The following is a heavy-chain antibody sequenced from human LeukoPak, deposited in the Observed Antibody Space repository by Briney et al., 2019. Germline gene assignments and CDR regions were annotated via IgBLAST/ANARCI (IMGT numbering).Heavy chain of an antibody. D-gene: IGHD1-1*01. CDR2: ISPSGTYT. CDR3: AREYPGTYNFDY. CDR1: GYTFTSYL. Sequence: ASVKVSCKASGYTFTSYLVRWVRQAPGQGLEYMGIISPSGTYTAYAQKFRGRVTMTSDTSTSTVYMELSSLSSVDTAVYYCAREYPGTYNFDYWGQGTLVTVSS. V-gene: IGHV1-46*01. J-gene: IGHJ4*02.